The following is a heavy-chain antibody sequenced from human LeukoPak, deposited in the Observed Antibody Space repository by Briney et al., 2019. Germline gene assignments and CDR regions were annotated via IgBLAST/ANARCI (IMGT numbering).Heavy chain of an antibody. CDR3: ARELTGSSGYYYYYYGMDV. Sequence: GGSLRLSCAASGFAFSSYAMRWVRQAPGKGLEWVSSISGSGDRRDSADSVKGRFTISRDNSKNTLYLQMNSLRAEDTAVYYCARELTGSSGYYYYYYGMDVWGQGTTVTVSS. J-gene: IGHJ6*02. CDR2: ISGSGDRR. D-gene: IGHD3-22*01. CDR1: GFAFSSYA. V-gene: IGHV3-23*01.